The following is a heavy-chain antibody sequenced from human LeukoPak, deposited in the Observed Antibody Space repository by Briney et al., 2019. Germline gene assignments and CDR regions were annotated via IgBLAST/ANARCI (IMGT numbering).Heavy chain of an antibody. CDR1: GDSVSSNSAA. D-gene: IGHD6-13*01. Sequence: SQTLSLTCAISGDSVSSNSAAWNWIRQSPSRGLEWLGRTYYRSKWYNDYAVSVKSRITINPDTSKNQFSLQLNSVTPEDTAVYYCARSTRSKRQLAFDAFDIWGQGTMVTVSS. V-gene: IGHV6-1*01. CDR3: ARSTRSKRQLAFDAFDI. J-gene: IGHJ3*02. CDR2: TYYRSKWYN.